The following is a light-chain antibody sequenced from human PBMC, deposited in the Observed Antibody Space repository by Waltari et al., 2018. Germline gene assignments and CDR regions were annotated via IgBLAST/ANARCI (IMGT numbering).Light chain of an antibody. CDR2: DAS. J-gene: IGKJ4*02. Sequence: VLPQSPATPSLSPGRRAILSRTASQSIGCYLAWYQQIPGEAPRLIIYDASNRATGFPARFSGSGSGTDFTLTSSSLEPEDVAVYYCQQRSNSRTFGGGTKVEIK. V-gene: IGKV3-11*01. CDR1: QSIGCY. CDR3: QQRSNSRT.